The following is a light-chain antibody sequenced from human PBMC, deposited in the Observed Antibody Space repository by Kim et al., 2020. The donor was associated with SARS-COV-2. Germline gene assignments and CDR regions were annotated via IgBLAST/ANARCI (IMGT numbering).Light chain of an antibody. CDR3: QQYYRDPRT. V-gene: IGKV1-8*01. Sequence: AIRMTQSPSSLSASTGDRVTITCRASQDIGSYLAWYQQKPGQAPSLLIYTASTLQSGVPSRFSGSGSGTDFTLTISCLQSEDYASYYCQQYYRDPRTFGQGTKVDIK. J-gene: IGKJ1*01. CDR2: TAS. CDR1: QDIGSY.